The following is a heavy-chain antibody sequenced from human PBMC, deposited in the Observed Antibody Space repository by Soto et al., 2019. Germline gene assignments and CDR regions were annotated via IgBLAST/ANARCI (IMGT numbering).Heavy chain of an antibody. Sequence: SETLSLTCTVSGGSISSYYWSWIRQPPGKGLEWIGYIYYSGSTNYNPSLKSRVTISVDTSKNQFSLKLSSVTAADTAVYYCARQLVARMTTPPRPYYYYMDVWGKGTTVTVSS. CDR3: ARQLVARMTTPPRPYYYYMDV. CDR2: IYYSGST. V-gene: IGHV4-59*08. D-gene: IGHD2-15*01. J-gene: IGHJ6*03. CDR1: GGSISSYY.